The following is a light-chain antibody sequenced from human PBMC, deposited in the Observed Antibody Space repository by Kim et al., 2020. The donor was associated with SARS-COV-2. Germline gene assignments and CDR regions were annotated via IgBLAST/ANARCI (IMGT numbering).Light chain of an antibody. V-gene: IGLV6-57*01. CDR1: SGSIASNY. CDR3: QSYDSSNPWV. CDR2: GDD. Sequence: KTVTISCTSSSGSIASNYVQWYQQRPGSSPTTVIYGDDQRPSGVPDRFSGSIDTSSNSASLTISGLKTEDEADYYCQSYDSSNPWVFGGGTQLTVL. J-gene: IGLJ3*02.